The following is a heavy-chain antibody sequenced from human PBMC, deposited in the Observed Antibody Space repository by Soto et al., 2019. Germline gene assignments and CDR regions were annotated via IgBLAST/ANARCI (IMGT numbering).Heavy chain of an antibody. D-gene: IGHD5-12*01. Sequence: QVQLVQSGAEVKKPGSSVKVSCKASGGTFSSYTISWVRQAPGQGLEWMGRIIPILGIANYAQKFQGRVTIAADKSTSTAYMELSSMRSEDTAVYYCAILEDIVATIRFDPWGQGTLVTVSS. CDR2: IIPILGIA. CDR1: GGTFSSYT. J-gene: IGHJ5*02. CDR3: AILEDIVATIRFDP. V-gene: IGHV1-69*02.